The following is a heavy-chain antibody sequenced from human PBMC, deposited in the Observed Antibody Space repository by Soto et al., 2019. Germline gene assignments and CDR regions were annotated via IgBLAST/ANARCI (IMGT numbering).Heavy chain of an antibody. CDR2: INHSGST. CDR1: GGSFSGYY. D-gene: IGHD6-13*01. Sequence: PSETLSLTCAVYGGSFSGYYWSWIRQPPGKGLEWIGEINHSGSTNYNPSLKSRVTISVDTSKNQFSLKLSSVTAADTAVYYCARVRRYSSSWYVFYYMDVWGKGTTVTVS. J-gene: IGHJ6*03. V-gene: IGHV4-34*01. CDR3: ARVRRYSSSWYVFYYMDV.